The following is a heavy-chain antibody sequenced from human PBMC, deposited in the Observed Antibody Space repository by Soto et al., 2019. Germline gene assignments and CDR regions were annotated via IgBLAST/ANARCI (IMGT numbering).Heavy chain of an antibody. V-gene: IGHV3-30-3*01. CDR2: ISYDGSNK. CDR1: GFTFSSYA. J-gene: IGHJ6*02. CDR3: ARGSDCISTSCYWGGMDV. Sequence: QVQLVESGGGVVQPGRSLRLSCAASGFTFSSYAMHWVRQAPGKGLEWVAVISYDGSNKYYADSVKGRFTISRDNSKNTLYLQMNSLRAGDTAVYYCARGSDCISTSCYWGGMDVWGQGTTVTVSS. D-gene: IGHD2-2*01.